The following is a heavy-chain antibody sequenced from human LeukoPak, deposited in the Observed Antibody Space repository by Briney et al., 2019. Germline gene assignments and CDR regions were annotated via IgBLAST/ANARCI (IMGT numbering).Heavy chain of an antibody. V-gene: IGHV3-30*18. Sequence: GGSLRLSCAASGFTFSRYGIHWVRQAPGKGLEWVAVISSDGGTDYYADSVKGRFTISRDNSKNTLYLQMNSLRAEDTAVYYCAKIPYYYGMDVWGQGTTVTVSS. J-gene: IGHJ6*02. CDR1: GFTFSRYG. CDR2: ISSDGGTD. CDR3: AKIPYYYGMDV.